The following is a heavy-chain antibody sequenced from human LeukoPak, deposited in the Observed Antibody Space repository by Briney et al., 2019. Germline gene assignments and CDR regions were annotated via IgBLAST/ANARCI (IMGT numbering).Heavy chain of an antibody. Sequence: SETLSLTCTVSGGSISTSNYYWGWIRQPPGKGLEWIGNIFYSGSTYYSPSLKSRVTISVDTSKNQFSLKLSSVTAADTAVYYCARQGGEVWFDPWGQGTLVTVSS. CDR1: GGSISTSNYY. CDR3: ARQGGEVWFDP. V-gene: IGHV4-39*01. D-gene: IGHD3-10*01. J-gene: IGHJ5*02. CDR2: IFYSGST.